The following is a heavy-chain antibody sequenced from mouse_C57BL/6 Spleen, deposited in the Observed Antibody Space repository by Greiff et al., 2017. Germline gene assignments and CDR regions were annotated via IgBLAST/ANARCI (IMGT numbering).Heavy chain of an antibody. D-gene: IGHD1-1*01. V-gene: IGHV5-17*01. J-gene: IGHJ4*01. CDR1: GFTFSDYG. CDR3: ATDYYGSSPHYYAMDY. Sequence: EVKLMASGGGLVKPGGSLKLSCAASGFTFSDYGMHWVRQAPEKGLEWVAYISSGSSTIYYADTVKGRFTISRDNAKNTLFLQMTSLRSEDTAMYYCATDYYGSSPHYYAMDYWGQGTSVTVSS. CDR2: ISSGSSTI.